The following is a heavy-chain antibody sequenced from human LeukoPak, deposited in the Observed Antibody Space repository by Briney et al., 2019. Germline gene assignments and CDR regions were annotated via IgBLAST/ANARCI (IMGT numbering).Heavy chain of an antibody. CDR1: GYTFTGYY. CDR2: INPSGGST. CDR3: ARGAFGFDYYYGMDV. Sequence: ASVKVSCTASGYTFTGYYVHWVRQAPGQGLEWMGIINPSGGSTSYAQKFQGRVTMTRDTSTSTVYMELSSLRSEDTAVYYCARGAFGFDYYYGMDVWGQGTTVTVSS. D-gene: IGHD3-16*01. J-gene: IGHJ6*02. V-gene: IGHV1-46*01.